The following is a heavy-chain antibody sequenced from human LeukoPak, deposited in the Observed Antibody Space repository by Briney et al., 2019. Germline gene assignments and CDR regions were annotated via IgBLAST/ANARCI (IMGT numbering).Heavy chain of an antibody. D-gene: IGHD2-15*01. V-gene: IGHV3-23*01. Sequence: GGSLRLSCAASGFTFSDYYMSWIRQAPGRGLEWVSAISTTGGTTYYADSVRGRFTISRDNSGNTLYLQMNSLRAEDTAIYYCAKNGDRGAYCSGGTCYPYYYYYMDVWGKGTTVTIPS. J-gene: IGHJ6*03. CDR2: ISTTGGTT. CDR3: AKNGDRGAYCSGGTCYPYYYYYMDV. CDR1: GFTFSDYY.